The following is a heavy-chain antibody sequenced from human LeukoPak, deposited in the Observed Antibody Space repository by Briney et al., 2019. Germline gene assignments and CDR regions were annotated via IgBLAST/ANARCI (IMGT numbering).Heavy chain of an antibody. J-gene: IGHJ5*02. CDR2: YSGYCDNT. CDR1: GFTFNLYA. Sequence: GGPLRLSCGACGFTFNLYAMRWVREAPGKGPEVVSSYSGYCDNTYYADSVEGRLILSRDNSKGTLYLQRFSLRGEDTAVYYCAKDRGPYVAIDNSWFDPWGQGTLVTVSS. CDR3: AKDRGPYVAIDNSWFDP. D-gene: IGHD2-21*01. V-gene: IGHV3-23*01.